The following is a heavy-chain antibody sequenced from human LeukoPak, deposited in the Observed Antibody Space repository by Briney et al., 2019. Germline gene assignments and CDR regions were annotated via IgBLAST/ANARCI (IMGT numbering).Heavy chain of an antibody. CDR3: ARSWAYYGSPPSAFDI. CDR1: GGTFSSYA. V-gene: IGHV1-69*01. D-gene: IGHD3-22*01. CDR2: IVPIFGTA. J-gene: IGHJ3*02. Sequence: GASVTVSCKASGGTFSSYAISWVRQAPGQGLEWMGGIVPIFGTANYAQKFQGRVTITADESTSTAYMELSSLRSEDTAVYYCARSWAYYGSPPSAFDIWGQGTMVTVSS.